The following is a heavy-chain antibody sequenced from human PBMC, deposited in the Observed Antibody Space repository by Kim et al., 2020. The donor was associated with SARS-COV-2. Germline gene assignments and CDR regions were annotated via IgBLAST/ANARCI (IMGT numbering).Heavy chain of an antibody. CDR3: TRAHNIGRWAYYYYYYLDV. CDR1: GFTFGDYA. V-gene: IGHV3-49*04. CDR2: IRSKAYGGTT. Sequence: GRSLRLSCTASGFTFGDYAMSWVRQAPGKGLEWVGFIRSKAYGGTTEYAASVKGRFTISRDDSKSIAYLQMNSLKTEDTALYYCTRAHNIGRWAYYYYYYLDVWGKGTTVTVSS. D-gene: IGHD5-12*01. J-gene: IGHJ6*03.